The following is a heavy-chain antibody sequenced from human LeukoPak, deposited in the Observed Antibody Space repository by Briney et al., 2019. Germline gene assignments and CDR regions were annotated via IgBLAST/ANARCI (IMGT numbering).Heavy chain of an antibody. D-gene: IGHD1-7*01. CDR3: AKDLGNWNSGTPGSY. V-gene: IGHV3-23*01. J-gene: IGHJ4*02. Sequence: GESLKISCAASGFTFSSYAMSWVRQAPGKGLEWVSAISGSGGSTYYADSVKGRFTISRDNSKNTLYLQMNSLRAEDTAVYYCAKDLGNWNSGTPGSYWGQGTLVTVSS. CDR1: GFTFSSYA. CDR2: ISGSGGST.